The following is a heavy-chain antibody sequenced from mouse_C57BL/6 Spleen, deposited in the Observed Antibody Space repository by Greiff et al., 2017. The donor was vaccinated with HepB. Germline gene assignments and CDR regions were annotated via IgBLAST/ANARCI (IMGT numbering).Heavy chain of an antibody. J-gene: IGHJ3*01. CDR2: IDPNSGGT. V-gene: IGHV1-72*01. CDR1: GYTFTSYW. D-gene: IGHD2-4*01. Sequence: QVHVKQPGAELVKPGASVKLSCKASGYTFTSYWMHWVKQRPGRGLEWIGRIDPNSGGTKYNEKFKSKATLTVDKPSSTAYMQLSSLTSEDSAVYYCARNDYDYDGAWFAYWGQGTLVTVSA. CDR3: ARNDYDYDGAWFAY.